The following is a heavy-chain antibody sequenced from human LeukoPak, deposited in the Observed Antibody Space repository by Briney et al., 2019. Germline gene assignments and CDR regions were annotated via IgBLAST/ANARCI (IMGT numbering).Heavy chain of an antibody. D-gene: IGHD6-19*01. CDR1: GFTFSSYA. Sequence: GGSLRLSCAASGFTFSSYAMHWVRQSPGKGLEWVAVISYDGSNKYYADSVKGRFTISRDNSKNTLYLQMNSLRAEDTAVYFCARTRWWLGGSFDYWGQGTLVTVSS. J-gene: IGHJ4*02. V-gene: IGHV3-30-3*01. CDR3: ARTRWWLGGSFDY. CDR2: ISYDGSNK.